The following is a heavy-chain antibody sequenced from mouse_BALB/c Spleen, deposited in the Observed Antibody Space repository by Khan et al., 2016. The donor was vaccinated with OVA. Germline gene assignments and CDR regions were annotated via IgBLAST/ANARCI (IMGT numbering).Heavy chain of an antibody. CDR3: ARRNYFGYTFDY. V-gene: IGHV1-77*01. D-gene: IGHD1-2*01. J-gene: IGHJ3*01. CDR1: GYTFTDYY. CDR2: ISPGSGDT. Sequence: VQLQESGAELARPGASVKLSCKASGYTFTDYYINWVKQRTRQGLEWIGAISPGSGDTYYNEKFKGKATLTADKSSTTVYMQLSSLTSEASAVYFCARRNYFGYTFDYWGQGTLVTVSA.